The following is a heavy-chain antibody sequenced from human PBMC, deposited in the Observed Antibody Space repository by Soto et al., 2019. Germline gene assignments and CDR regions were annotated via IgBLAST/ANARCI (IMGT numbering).Heavy chain of an antibody. Sequence: GGSLRLSCAASGFTFSSYAMSWVRQAPGKGLEWVSAISGSGGSTYYADSVKGRFTISRDNSKNTLYLQMNSLRAEDTAVYYCAKGRPISIAVAENFDYCGQGTRVTVAS. CDR3: AKGRPISIAVAENFDY. D-gene: IGHD6-19*01. CDR2: ISGSGGST. CDR1: GFTFSSYA. V-gene: IGHV3-23*01. J-gene: IGHJ4*02.